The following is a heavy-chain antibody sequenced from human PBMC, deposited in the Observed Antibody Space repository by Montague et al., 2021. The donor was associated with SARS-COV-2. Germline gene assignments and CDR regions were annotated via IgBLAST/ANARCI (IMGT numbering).Heavy chain of an antibody. J-gene: IGHJ4*02. D-gene: IGHD3-10*01. CDR2: IRPDGTST. CDR3: VRPLWFGDSDYYFES. CDR1: GFTFRSYW. Sequence: SLRLSRAASGFTFRSYWMHWVRQVPGRGLVWVSRIRPDGTSTHYAASVKGRFVISRDNAKNTLSLEMTNLRVDDTAIYYCVRPLWFGDSDYYFESWGQGTLVSVSS. V-gene: IGHV3-74*01.